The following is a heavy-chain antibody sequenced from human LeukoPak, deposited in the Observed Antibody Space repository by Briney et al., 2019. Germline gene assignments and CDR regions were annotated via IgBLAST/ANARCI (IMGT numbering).Heavy chain of an antibody. CDR2: IYYSGST. CDR1: GGSISSGGYY. CDR3: ARVRFLEWLSITYYFDY. D-gene: IGHD3-3*01. J-gene: IGHJ4*02. V-gene: IGHV4-31*03. Sequence: SETLSLTCTVSGGSISSGGYYWSWIRQHPGKGLEWIGYIYYSGSTYCNPSLKSRVTISVDTSKNQFSLKLSSVTAADTAVYYCARVRFLEWLSITYYFDYWGQGTLVTVSS.